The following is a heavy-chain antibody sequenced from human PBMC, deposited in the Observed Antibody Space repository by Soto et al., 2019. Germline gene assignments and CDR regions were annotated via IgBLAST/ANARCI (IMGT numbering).Heavy chain of an antibody. D-gene: IGHD6-19*01. J-gene: IGHJ4*02. CDR1: GFTFGNFA. CDR2: ISAGGATT. Sequence: GGSLILSCTPSGFTFGNFAMSWVRQAPGKGLEWVSSISAGGATTYYADSVKGRVTMSRDNSKNTLSLQMISLRAEDSAVYYCAKDRGGTGWPFDHWGQGILVTVSS. V-gene: IGHV3-23*01. CDR3: AKDRGGTGWPFDH.